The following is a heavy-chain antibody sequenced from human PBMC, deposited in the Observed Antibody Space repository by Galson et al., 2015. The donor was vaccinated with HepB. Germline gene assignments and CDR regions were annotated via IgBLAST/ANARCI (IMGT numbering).Heavy chain of an antibody. J-gene: IGHJ4*02. CDR1: GFSFNDYG. Sequence: SLRLSCAASGFSFNDYGLHWVRQAPGKGLEWVAFIWKDGTNKYYADSVKGRFTISRDNSKSTLYLQMNSLRAEDTAVYYGATEPRHNSGWFALDSWGQGTLVTVSS. V-gene: IGHV3-33*01. CDR2: IWKDGTNK. CDR3: ATEPRHNSGWFALDS. D-gene: IGHD6-19*01.